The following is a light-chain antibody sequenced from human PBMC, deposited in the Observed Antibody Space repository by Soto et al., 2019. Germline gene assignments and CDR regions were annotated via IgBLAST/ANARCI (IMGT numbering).Light chain of an antibody. CDR2: GSS. CDR1: QSVSNNY. CDR3: QQYGSSPPYT. V-gene: IGKV3-20*01. Sequence: EVVLTQSPGTLSLSPGERATLSCRASQSVSNNYFAWYQQKPGQAPRLLIFGSSDSATGIPDRFSGSGSGTDFTLTISRLEPEDFAVYYCQQYGSSPPYTFGQGTKLESK. J-gene: IGKJ2*01.